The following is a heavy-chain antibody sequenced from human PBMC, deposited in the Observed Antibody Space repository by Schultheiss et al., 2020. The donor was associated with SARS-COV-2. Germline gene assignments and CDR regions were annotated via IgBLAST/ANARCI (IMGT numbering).Heavy chain of an antibody. CDR1: GFTFSSYA. J-gene: IGHJ6*02. V-gene: IGHV3-15*01. CDR2: IKSKTDGGTT. D-gene: IGHD5-12*01. CDR3: AKDNSNSGYVDYYYYGMDV. Sequence: GGSLRLSCAASGFTFSSYAMSWVRQAPGKGLEWVGRIKSKTDGGTTDYAAPVKGRFTISRDDSKNTLYLQMNSLRAEDTAVYYCAKDNSNSGYVDYYYYGMDVWGQGTTVTVAS.